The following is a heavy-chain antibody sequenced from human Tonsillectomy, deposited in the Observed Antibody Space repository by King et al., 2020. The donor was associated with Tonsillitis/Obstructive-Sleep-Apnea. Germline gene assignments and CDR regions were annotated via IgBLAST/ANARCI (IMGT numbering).Heavy chain of an antibody. D-gene: IGHD3-22*01. CDR3: ARDSMSHYYDSSDYYTFNY. CDR1: GYTFTSYG. J-gene: IGHJ4*02. Sequence: HVQLVESGAEVKKPGASVKVSCKASGYTFTSYGISWVRQAPGQGLEWMAWISAHNGHTNYAQKLQGRVTMTTDTSTSTAYMELRSLRSDDTAVYYCARDSMSHYYDSSDYYTFNYWGQGTLVTVSS. V-gene: IGHV1-18*01. CDR2: ISAHNGHT.